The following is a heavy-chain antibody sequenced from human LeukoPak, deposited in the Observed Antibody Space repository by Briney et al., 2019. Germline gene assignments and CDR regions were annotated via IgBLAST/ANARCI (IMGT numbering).Heavy chain of an antibody. D-gene: IGHD4-17*01. CDR1: GFTFDDYA. CDR2: ISWNSGSI. CDR3: AKDYGDYSLGLFDY. Sequence: PGGSLRLSCAASGFTFDDYAMPWVRQAPGKGLGWVSGISWNSGSIGYADSVKGRFTISRDNAKNSLYLQMNSLRAEDTALYYCAKDYGDYSLGLFDYWGQGTLVTVSS. J-gene: IGHJ4*02. V-gene: IGHV3-9*01.